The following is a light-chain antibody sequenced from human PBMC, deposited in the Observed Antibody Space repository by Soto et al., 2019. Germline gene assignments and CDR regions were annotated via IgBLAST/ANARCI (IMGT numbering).Light chain of an antibody. V-gene: IGKV4-1*01. CDR3: QQYYTTPPT. Sequence: DIVMTQSPDSLAVSLGERVTINCKSSQSVLYSSNNRNYLAWYQQKPGQPPKLLIYWASTREFGVPDRFSGSGSGTDFTLTISSLQAEDVAVYFCQQYYTTPPTFGQGTKVEI. CDR1: QSVLYSSNNRNY. CDR2: WAS. J-gene: IGKJ1*01.